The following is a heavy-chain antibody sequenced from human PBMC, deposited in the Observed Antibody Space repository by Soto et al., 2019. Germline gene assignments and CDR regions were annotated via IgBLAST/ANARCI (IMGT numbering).Heavy chain of an antibody. D-gene: IGHD1-26*01. Sequence: SETLSLTCTVPVGSIRTSSYYWGWIRQPPGKGLEWIGSIYYSGSTYYNPSLKSRVTISVDTSKNQFSLKLSSVTAADTAVYYCARSEIVGATNFDYWGQGTLVTVSS. CDR2: IYYSGST. V-gene: IGHV4-39*01. CDR1: VGSIRTSSYY. CDR3: ARSEIVGATNFDY. J-gene: IGHJ4*02.